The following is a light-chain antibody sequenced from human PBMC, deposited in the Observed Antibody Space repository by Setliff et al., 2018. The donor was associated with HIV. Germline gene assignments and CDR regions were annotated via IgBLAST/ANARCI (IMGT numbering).Light chain of an antibody. J-gene: IGLJ1*01. CDR3: CSYAGTDTDI. Sequence: VTLSCTVSSSDVGAYNYVSWYQQYPGKAPKLIIYDVSKRPSGVPDRFSGYKSRDTASLTLSGLQSEDEADYYCCSYAGTDTDIFGSGTKVTVL. CDR1: SSDVGAYNY. V-gene: IGLV2-11*03. CDR2: DVS.